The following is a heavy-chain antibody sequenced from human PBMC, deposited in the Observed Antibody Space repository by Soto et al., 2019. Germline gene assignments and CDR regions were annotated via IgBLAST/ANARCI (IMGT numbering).Heavy chain of an antibody. D-gene: IGHD6-13*01. Sequence: QVQLVQSGAEEKKPGASVKVSCKASGYTFSSYAMHWVRQAPGQRLEWMGWINAGNGNTKYSQKSQGRVTITRDTSASTAYMELSSLRSEDTAVYYCAREGEYSSSWYHDAFDIWGQGTMVTVSS. J-gene: IGHJ3*02. CDR2: INAGNGNT. CDR1: GYTFSSYA. V-gene: IGHV1-3*05. CDR3: AREGEYSSSWYHDAFDI.